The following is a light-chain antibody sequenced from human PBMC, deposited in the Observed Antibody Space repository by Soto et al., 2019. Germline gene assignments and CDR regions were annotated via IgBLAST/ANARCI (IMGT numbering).Light chain of an antibody. J-gene: IGKJ1*01. V-gene: IGKV1-39*01. Sequence: DIQMTQSPSSLFASVGDRVTITCRASQSISIYLNWYQQKPGEAPNVLIYAASSLQSGVPSRFSGSGSGTDFTLPISGLQPEDFATYYCQQSYNTPWTFGQGTRVEIK. CDR1: QSISIY. CDR2: AAS. CDR3: QQSYNTPWT.